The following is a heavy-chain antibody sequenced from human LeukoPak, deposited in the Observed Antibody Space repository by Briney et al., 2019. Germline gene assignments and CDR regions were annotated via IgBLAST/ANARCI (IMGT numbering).Heavy chain of an antibody. D-gene: IGHD3-22*01. CDR2: INPSGGST. CDR3: ARVTYYYDSSGYYYFDY. J-gene: IGHJ4*02. CDR1: GYTFTGYY. Sequence: ASVKVSCKASGYTFTGYYMHWVRQAPGQGLEWMGIINPSGGSTSYAQKFQGRVTMTRDTSTSTVYMELSSLRSEDTAVYYCARVTYYYDSSGYYYFDYWGQGTLVTVSS. V-gene: IGHV1-46*01.